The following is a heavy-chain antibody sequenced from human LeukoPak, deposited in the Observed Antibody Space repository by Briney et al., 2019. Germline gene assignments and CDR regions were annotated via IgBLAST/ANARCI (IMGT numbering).Heavy chain of an antibody. V-gene: IGHV3-53*01. CDR1: GFTVSSHY. D-gene: IGHD3-22*01. Sequence: GGSLRLSYAASGFTVSSHYMSWVRKAPGKGLEWVPVIYSGGSTYYADSVKGRFTISRDNSKNTLYLQMNSLRAEDTAVYYCARGPYYYDSSGLHYWGQGTLVTVSS. J-gene: IGHJ4*02. CDR3: ARGPYYYDSSGLHY. CDR2: IYSGGST.